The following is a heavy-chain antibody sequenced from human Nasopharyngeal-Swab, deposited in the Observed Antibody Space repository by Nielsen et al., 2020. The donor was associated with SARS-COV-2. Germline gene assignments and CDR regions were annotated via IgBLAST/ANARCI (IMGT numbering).Heavy chain of an antibody. J-gene: IGHJ6*02. CDR2: IWYDGSNK. V-gene: IGHV3-33*01. CDR1: GFTFSSYG. D-gene: IGHD2-2*01. CDR3: ARGCSSTSCYRSDGTDV. Sequence: GESLKISCAASGFTFSSYGMHWVRQAPGKGLEWVAVIWYDGSNKYYADSVKGRFTISRDNSKNTLYLQMNSLRAEDTAVYYCARGCSSTSCYRSDGTDVWGQGTTVTVSS.